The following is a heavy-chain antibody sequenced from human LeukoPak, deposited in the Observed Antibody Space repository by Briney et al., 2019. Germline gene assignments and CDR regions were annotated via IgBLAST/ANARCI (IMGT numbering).Heavy chain of an antibody. J-gene: IGHJ3*02. CDR2: ISGSGGST. CDR1: GFTFISYA. Sequence: GGSLRLSCAASGFTFISYAMSWVRQAPGKGLEWVSAISGSGGSTYYADSVKGRFTISRDNSKNTLYLQMNSLRAEDTAVYYCAKDLSAVCSSGCDAFDIRGQGTMVTVSS. V-gene: IGHV3-23*01. CDR3: AKDLSAVCSSGCDAFDI. D-gene: IGHD6-19*01.